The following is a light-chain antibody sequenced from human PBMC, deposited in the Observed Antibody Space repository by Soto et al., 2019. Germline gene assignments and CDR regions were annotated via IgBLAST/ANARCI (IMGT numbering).Light chain of an antibody. CDR3: QQYGSSPLT. CDR2: GAS. Sequence: IVLTQSPGTLSLSPGERATLSCRTSQSVSSSNLAWYQQKPGQAPRLLIYGASSRATGVPDRFSGSGSGTDFTLTISRLEPEDLAVYYCQQYGSSPLTFGQGTKLEIK. J-gene: IGKJ2*01. V-gene: IGKV3-20*01. CDR1: QSVSSSN.